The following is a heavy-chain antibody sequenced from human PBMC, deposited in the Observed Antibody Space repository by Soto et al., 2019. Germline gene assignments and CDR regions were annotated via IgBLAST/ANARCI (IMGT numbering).Heavy chain of an antibody. Sequence: GESLKISCQASGYSFSNFWIAWLRQMPGEGLEWLGIIYPDDSDTRYGPSFLGQVTISADKSIKTTYLQWSSLKASDTAIYFCASSVLVTSTMNYFDLWGQGTLVTVSS. CDR1: GYSFSNFW. CDR3: ASSVLVTSTMNYFDL. V-gene: IGHV5-51*01. J-gene: IGHJ4*02. D-gene: IGHD2-8*02. CDR2: IYPDDSDT.